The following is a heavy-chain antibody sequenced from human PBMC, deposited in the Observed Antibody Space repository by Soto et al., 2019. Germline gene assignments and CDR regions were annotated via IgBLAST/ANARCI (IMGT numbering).Heavy chain of an antibody. CDR3: ARAGTTMVHFDY. CDR1: GGSISSYF. CDR2: IYYGGST. J-gene: IGHJ4*02. D-gene: IGHD5-18*01. Sequence: QVQLQESGPGLVKPSETLSLTCTVSGGSISSYFWSWIRQPPGKGLEWIGYIYYGGSTNYNPSLKSRVTISVDTSKNQFSLKLSSVTAADTAVYYCARAGTTMVHFDYWGQGTLVTVSS. V-gene: IGHV4-59*01.